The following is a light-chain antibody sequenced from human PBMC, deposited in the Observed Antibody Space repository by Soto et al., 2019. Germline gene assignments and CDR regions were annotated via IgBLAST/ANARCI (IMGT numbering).Light chain of an antibody. V-gene: IGLV6-57*04. CDR2: EDN. J-gene: IGLJ2*01. CDR3: ALYVGSGTVV. CDR1: SGSIASNY. Sequence: NFMLTQPHSVSESPGKTVTISCTRSSGSIASNYVQWYQQRPGSAPTTVIYEDNQRPSGVPDRFSGSIDSSSNSASLTITGAQADDESDYYCALYVGSGTVVFGGGTKVTVL.